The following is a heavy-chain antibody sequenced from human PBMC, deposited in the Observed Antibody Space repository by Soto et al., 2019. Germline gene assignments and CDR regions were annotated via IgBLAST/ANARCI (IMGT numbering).Heavy chain of an antibody. J-gene: IGHJ3*02. CDR2: IYYSGST. CDR3: ARGDYYDSSGYGVDI. Sequence: PSETLSLTCTVSGGSISSYYWSWIRQPPGKGLEWIGYIYYSGSTNYNPSLKSRVTISVDTSKNQFSLKLGSVTAADTAVYYCARGDYYDSSGYGVDIWGQGTMVTVSS. CDR1: GGSISSYY. V-gene: IGHV4-59*01. D-gene: IGHD3-22*01.